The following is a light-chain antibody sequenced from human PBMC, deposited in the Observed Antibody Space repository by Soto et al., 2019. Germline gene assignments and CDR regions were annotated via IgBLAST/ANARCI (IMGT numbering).Light chain of an antibody. V-gene: IGKV3-20*01. J-gene: IGKJ1*01. CDR1: QSVSNSY. Sequence: EIVLTRSPGTLSLSPGERATLSCRASQSVSNSYLAWYQQKRGQAPRLLLYGTSSRATGIPDRFSGSGSGTDFTLTISRLEPEDFAVYFCQHYVPSPETWTFGQGTKVEIK. CDR3: QHYVPSPETWT. CDR2: GTS.